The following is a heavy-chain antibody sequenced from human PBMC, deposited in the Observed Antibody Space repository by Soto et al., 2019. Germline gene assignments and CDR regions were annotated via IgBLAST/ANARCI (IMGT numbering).Heavy chain of an antibody. Sequence: LSLTCAVYGGSFSGYYWSWIRQPPGKGLEWIGQINHSGSTNYNPSLKSRVTISVDTSKNQFSLNLSSVTAADTAVYYCARGIVGDTRTLRDLFDYWGQGTLVTVSS. J-gene: IGHJ4*02. CDR1: GGSFSGYY. CDR3: ARGIVGDTRTLRDLFDY. CDR2: INHSGST. D-gene: IGHD1-26*01. V-gene: IGHV4-34*01.